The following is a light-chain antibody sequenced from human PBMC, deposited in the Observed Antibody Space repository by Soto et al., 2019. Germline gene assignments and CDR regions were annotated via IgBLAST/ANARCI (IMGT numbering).Light chain of an antibody. CDR1: QSISSY. V-gene: IGKV1-39*01. CDR3: QQSYSTPPT. Sequence: DIQMTQSPSSLSASVGDRVTITCRASQSISSYLNWYQQKPGKAPKLLIYAASSLQSGVPSRFSGSVSGTHFTFTISSLQPEDFATYYCQQSYSTPPTFGQGTKLEIK. CDR2: AAS. J-gene: IGKJ2*01.